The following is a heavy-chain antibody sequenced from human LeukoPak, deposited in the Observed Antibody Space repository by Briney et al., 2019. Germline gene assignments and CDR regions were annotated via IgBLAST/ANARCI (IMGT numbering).Heavy chain of an antibody. CDR2: ISSSSSYI. J-gene: IGHJ4*02. D-gene: IGHD6-19*01. V-gene: IGHV3-21*01. CDR3: ARDEAGTFDY. Sequence: GGSLRLSCAASGFTFSSYIMNWVPQAPGKGLEWVSSISSSSSYIYYADSVKGRFTISRDNAKNSLYLQMNSLRAGDTAVYYCARDEAGTFDYWGQGTLVTVSS. CDR1: GFTFSSYI.